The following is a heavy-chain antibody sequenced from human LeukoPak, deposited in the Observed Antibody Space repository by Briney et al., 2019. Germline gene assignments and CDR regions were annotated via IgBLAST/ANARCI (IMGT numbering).Heavy chain of an antibody. CDR1: GYTFTGYY. CDR2: INPNSGGT. CDR3: ARSSGWYGFDY. D-gene: IGHD6-19*01. V-gene: IGHV1-2*02. Sequence: GASVKVSCKASGYTFTGYYMHWVRQVPGQRLEWMGWINPNSGGTNYAQKFQGRVTMTRDTSISTAYMELSRLRSDDTAVYYCARSSGWYGFDYWGQGTLVTVSS. J-gene: IGHJ4*02.